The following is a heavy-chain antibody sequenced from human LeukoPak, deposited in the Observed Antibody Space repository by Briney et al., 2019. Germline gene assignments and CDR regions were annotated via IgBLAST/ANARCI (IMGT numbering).Heavy chain of an antibody. CDR3: ATLSFGDTDY. CDR1: GFAFSRSG. D-gene: IGHD2-21*02. CDR2: IWYDGSEE. V-gene: IGHV3-33*01. J-gene: IGHJ4*02. Sequence: PGGSLRLSCAASGFAFSRSGMNWVRQAPGKGLEWVAIIWYDGSEEYYADSVKGRFTISKDNLKNTLYLQMNSLRAEDTAVYYCATLSFGDTDYWGQGTVVTVSS.